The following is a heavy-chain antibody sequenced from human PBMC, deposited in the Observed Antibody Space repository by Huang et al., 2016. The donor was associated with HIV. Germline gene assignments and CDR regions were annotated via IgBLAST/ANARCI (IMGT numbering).Heavy chain of an antibody. CDR3: ASASIAARRWFDP. D-gene: IGHD6-6*01. CDR1: GGSMSSYY. Sequence: QVQLQESGPGLVKPSETLSLTCTVSGGSMSSYYWSWIRQPPGKGLEWIGYSYYSGSTNYNPSLQSRVTISVDTSKNQFSLRLSSVTAADTAVYYCASASIAARRWFDPWGQGSLVTVSS. V-gene: IGHV4-59*01. CDR2: SYYSGST. J-gene: IGHJ5*02.